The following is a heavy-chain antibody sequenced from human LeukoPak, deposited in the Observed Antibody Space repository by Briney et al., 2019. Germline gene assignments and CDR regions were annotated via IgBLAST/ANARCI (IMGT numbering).Heavy chain of an antibody. CDR2: ISGSGGST. Sequence: GSLRLSCAASGFTFSSYAMSWVRQAPGKGLGWVSAISGSGGSTYYADSVKGRFTISRDNSKNTLYLQMNSLRAEDTAVYYCAIVPYGSGSYYGGYFDYWGQGTLVTVSS. D-gene: IGHD3-10*01. CDR3: AIVPYGSGSYYGGYFDY. J-gene: IGHJ4*02. CDR1: GFTFSSYA. V-gene: IGHV3-23*01.